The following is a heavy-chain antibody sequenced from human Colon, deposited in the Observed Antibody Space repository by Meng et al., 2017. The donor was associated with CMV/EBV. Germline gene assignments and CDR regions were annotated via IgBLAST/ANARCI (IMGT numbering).Heavy chain of an antibody. V-gene: IGHV3-7*01. J-gene: IGHJ4*02. CDR2: INQDGSEK. CDR3: ARGGYSSFFFWTD. Sequence: GESLKIFCAVSGLTFSNYWMTWVRQAPGKGLEWVANINQDGSEKYYVDSVKGRFTISKDNARNSLFLQMNSLRVEDTAVYYCARGGYSSFFFWTDWGQGTLVTVSS. CDR1: GLTFSNYW. D-gene: IGHD4-11*01.